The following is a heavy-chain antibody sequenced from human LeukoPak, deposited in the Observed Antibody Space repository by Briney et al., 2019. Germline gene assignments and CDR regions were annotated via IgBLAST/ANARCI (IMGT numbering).Heavy chain of an antibody. D-gene: IGHD1-26*01. CDR3: AKSHLPNAYSGTYYCDY. CDR2: IRYDESKK. Sequence: PGGSLRLSCAASGFTFSYYGMHWFRQAPGKGLEWVAFIRYDESKKFYGDSVKGRFTISRDNSKNTLYLQMNSLRTEDTAVYYCAKSHLPNAYSGTYYCDYWGQGTLVTVSS. J-gene: IGHJ4*02. V-gene: IGHV3-30*02. CDR1: GFTFSYYG.